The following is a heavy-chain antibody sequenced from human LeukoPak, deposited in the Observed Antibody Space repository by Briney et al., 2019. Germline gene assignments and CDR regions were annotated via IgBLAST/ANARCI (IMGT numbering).Heavy chain of an antibody. D-gene: IGHD3-22*01. J-gene: IGHJ4*02. CDR3: ARGGRYYDSSGYVKSGLDY. V-gene: IGHV4-34*01. CDR2: INHSGST. Sequence: PSETPSHTCAVYGGSFSGYYWSWIRQPPGDGLELIGEINHSGSTNYNPSLKSRVTISVDTSKNQFSLPLSSVPAADTAVYYGARGGRYYDSSGYVKSGLDYWGQQTLVTFSS. CDR1: GGSFSGYY.